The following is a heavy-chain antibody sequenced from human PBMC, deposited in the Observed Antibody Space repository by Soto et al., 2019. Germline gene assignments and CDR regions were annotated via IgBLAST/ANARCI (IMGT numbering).Heavy chain of an antibody. V-gene: IGHV4-59*01. CDR3: ARERGSYYYMDV. J-gene: IGHJ6*03. CDR2: IYYSGST. CDR1: GGSISSYY. Sequence: QVQLQESGPGLVKPSETLSLTCTVSGGSISSYYWSWIRQPPGKGLEWIGYIYYSGSTKYHPSLKSRVTMSVDTSKNQFSLKLSSVTAADTAVYYCARERGSYYYMDVWGKGTTVTVSS.